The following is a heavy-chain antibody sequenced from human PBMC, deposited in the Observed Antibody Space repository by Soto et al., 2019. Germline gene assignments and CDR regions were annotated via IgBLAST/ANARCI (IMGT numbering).Heavy chain of an antibody. D-gene: IGHD3-22*01. CDR3: AKDLNYYDSSGSAGGY. CDR2: ISGSGGST. Sequence: GGSLRLSCAASGFTVSSYAMSWVRQAPGKGLEWVSAISGSGGSTYYADSVKGRFTISRDNSKNTLYLQMNSLRAEDTAVYYCAKDLNYYDSSGSAGGYWGQGTLVTVSS. V-gene: IGHV3-23*01. J-gene: IGHJ4*02. CDR1: GFTVSSYA.